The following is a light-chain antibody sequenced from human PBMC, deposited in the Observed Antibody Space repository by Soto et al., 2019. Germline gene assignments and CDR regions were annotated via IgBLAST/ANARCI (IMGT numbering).Light chain of an antibody. CDR2: WAS. V-gene: IGKV4-1*01. CDR1: QRVLSSSDSRNY. Sequence: DIVMTQSPDSLAVSLGARATINCKSSQRVLSSSDSRNYLAWYQQKPGQSPKLLIYWASTRESGVPDRFSGSGSGTDFTLTISSLQAEDVATYYCQQYYSNPITFGQGTRLEIK. J-gene: IGKJ5*01. CDR3: QQYYSNPIT.